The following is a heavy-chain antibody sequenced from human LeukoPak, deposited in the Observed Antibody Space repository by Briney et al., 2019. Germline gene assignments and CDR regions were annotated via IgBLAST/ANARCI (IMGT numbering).Heavy chain of an antibody. D-gene: IGHD6-13*01. Sequence: SETLSLTCTVSGGSIRNYYWSWIRQPPGKGLEWIGYIYYSGSTNYNPSLKSRVTISVDTSKNQFSLKLSSVTAADTAVYYCARGTEQQLADYYYYMDVWGKGTTVTISS. CDR2: IYYSGST. CDR1: GGSIRNYY. CDR3: ARGTEQQLADYYYYMDV. V-gene: IGHV4-59*01. J-gene: IGHJ6*03.